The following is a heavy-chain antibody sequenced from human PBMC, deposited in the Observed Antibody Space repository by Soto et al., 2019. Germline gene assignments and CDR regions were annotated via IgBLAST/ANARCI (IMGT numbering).Heavy chain of an antibody. V-gene: IGHV1-3*01. CDR3: ARRPVLAAMSVWFDP. D-gene: IGHD2-2*01. Sequence: ASVKVSCKASGYTFTSYAMHWVRQAPGQRLEWMGWINAGNGNTKYSQKFQGRVTITRDTSASTAYMELSSLRSEDTAVYYCARRPVLAAMSVWFDPWGQGTLVTVSS. J-gene: IGHJ5*02. CDR1: GYTFTSYA. CDR2: INAGNGNT.